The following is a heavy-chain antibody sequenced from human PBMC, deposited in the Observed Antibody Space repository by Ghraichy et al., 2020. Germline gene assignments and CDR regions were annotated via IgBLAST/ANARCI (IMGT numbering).Heavy chain of an antibody. CDR1: GGSFSGYY. CDR3: ARHVGDYYYYYGMDV. V-gene: IGHV4-34*01. J-gene: IGHJ6*02. Sequence: SETLSLTCAVYGGSFSGYYWSWIRQPPGKGLEWIGEINHSGSPNYNPSLKSRVTISVDTSKNQFSLKLSSVTAADTAVYYCARHVGDYYYYYGMDVWGQGTTVTVSS. CDR2: INHSGSP. D-gene: IGHD2-15*01.